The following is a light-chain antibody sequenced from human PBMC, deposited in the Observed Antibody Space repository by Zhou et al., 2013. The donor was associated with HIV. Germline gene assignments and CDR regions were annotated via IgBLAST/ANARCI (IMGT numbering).Light chain of an antibody. Sequence: DIQMTQSPSSLSASVGDSVTITCRTRLSIRNFLNWYQQKPGKAPKLLVHLASSLQSGVSSRFSGSGSGTHFSLNITGLRPEDSATYSCQQAYSVPSITFGQGTRLEIK. CDR3: QQAYSVPSIT. CDR1: LSIRNF. V-gene: IGKV1-39*01. CDR2: LAS. J-gene: IGKJ5*01.